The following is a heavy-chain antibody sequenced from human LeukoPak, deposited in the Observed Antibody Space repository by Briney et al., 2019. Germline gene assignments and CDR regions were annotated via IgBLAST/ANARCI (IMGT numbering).Heavy chain of an antibody. J-gene: IGHJ4*02. CDR3: TRGNAIAAAALY. Sequence: GGSLRLSCAASGFTVSANYMSWVRQAPGKGLEWVAVIYSGGSTDYADSVEGRFTISRVNSKNTMHLQMNSLRDEDTAVYYCTRGNAIAAAALYWGQGTLVTVSS. V-gene: IGHV3-53*01. D-gene: IGHD6-13*01. CDR2: IYSGGST. CDR1: GFTVSANY.